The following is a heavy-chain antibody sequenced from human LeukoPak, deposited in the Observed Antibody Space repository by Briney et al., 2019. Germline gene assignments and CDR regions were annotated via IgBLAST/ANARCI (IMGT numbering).Heavy chain of an antibody. V-gene: IGHV3-48*01. CDR3: ARRGHFDY. Sequence: GGSLRLSCAASGFTFSSYGMHWLRQAPGKGLEWISYISRSGSTIYYADSVKGRFTISRDNAKNSLYLQMNSLRVEDTAVYYCARRGHFDYWGRGTLVTVSS. CDR1: GFTFSSYG. D-gene: IGHD3-10*01. CDR2: ISRSGSTI. J-gene: IGHJ4*02.